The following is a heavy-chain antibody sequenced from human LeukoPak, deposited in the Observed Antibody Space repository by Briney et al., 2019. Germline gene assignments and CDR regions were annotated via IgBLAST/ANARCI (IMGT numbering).Heavy chain of an antibody. J-gene: IGHJ4*02. D-gene: IGHD6-6*01. CDR2: ISAYNGYT. V-gene: IGHV1-18*01. CDR1: GNTFTNNG. Sequence: ASVKVSCKAYGNTFTNNGISWVRQAPGQGLEWMGWISAYNGYTNYAQKLQGRVTMTTDTSTSTVYMELRSLRSDDTAVYYCARRVGSSDCFDYWGQGTLVTVSS. CDR3: ARRVGSSDCFDY.